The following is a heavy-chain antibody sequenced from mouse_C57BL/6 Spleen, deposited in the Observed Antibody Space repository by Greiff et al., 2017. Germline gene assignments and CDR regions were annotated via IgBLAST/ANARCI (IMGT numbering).Heavy chain of an antibody. Sequence: QVQLQQSDAELVKPGASVTISCTVSGYTFTDHTFHWMKQRPEQGLEWIGYIYRRDGSTKYNEKFKGKATVTADKSSSTAYMQLNSLTSEDSAVYCCARGLHYYGSSYYFDDWGQGATLTVAS. V-gene: IGHV1-78*01. CDR1: GYTFTDHT. CDR3: ARGLHYYGSSYYFDD. J-gene: IGHJ2*01. CDR2: IYRRDGST. D-gene: IGHD1-1*01.